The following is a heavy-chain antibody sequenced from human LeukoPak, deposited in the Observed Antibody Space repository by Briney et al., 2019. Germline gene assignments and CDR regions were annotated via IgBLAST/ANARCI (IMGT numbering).Heavy chain of an antibody. D-gene: IGHD5-18*01. Sequence: ETGGSLRLSCAASGFTFSSYWMHWVRHAPGKGLVWVSRFNSDGSSTTYAESVKGRFTISRDNAKNTLYLQMNSLRAEDTAVYYCARGYSYGYDYWGQGTLVTVSS. CDR3: ARGYSYGYDY. V-gene: IGHV3-74*01. CDR2: FNSDGSST. CDR1: GFTFSSYW. J-gene: IGHJ4*02.